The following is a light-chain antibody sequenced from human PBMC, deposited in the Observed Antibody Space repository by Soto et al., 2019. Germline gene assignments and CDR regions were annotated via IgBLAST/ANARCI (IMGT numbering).Light chain of an antibody. V-gene: IGKV1-39*01. CDR1: QSISSY. Sequence: DIQMTQSPSSLSASVGDRVTITCRASQSISSYLNWYQQKPGKAPKLLIYAASSLQSGVPSRFSGSGSGTDFTLTISSLQPEDFATCYCQQSYSTPLTFGGGNKVDIK. CDR3: QQSYSTPLT. CDR2: AAS. J-gene: IGKJ4*01.